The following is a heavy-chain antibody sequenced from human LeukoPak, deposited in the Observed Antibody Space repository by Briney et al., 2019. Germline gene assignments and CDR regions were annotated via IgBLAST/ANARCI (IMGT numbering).Heavy chain of an antibody. CDR3: ARHQGVGATTCFDY. Sequence: SETLSLTCTVSGGSISSSSYYWGWIRQPPGKGLEWIGSIYYSGSTYYNPSLKSRVTISVDTSKNQFSLKLSSVTAADTAVYYCARHQGVGATTCFDYWGQGTLVTASS. D-gene: IGHD1-26*01. CDR2: IYYSGST. CDR1: GGSISSSSYY. J-gene: IGHJ4*02. V-gene: IGHV4-39*01.